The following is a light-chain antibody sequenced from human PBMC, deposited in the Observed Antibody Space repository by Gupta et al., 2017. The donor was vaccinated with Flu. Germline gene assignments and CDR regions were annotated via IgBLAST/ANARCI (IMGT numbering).Light chain of an antibody. Sequence: LSPVHASFGDSVTFPCRASKNIGTWLAWYQQKPGKDPKLLIYKASTLESGVPERFSGRGSGTEFNLFISSVEPDDFAAYYCKQYNGDPYTFGQGTKLEIK. J-gene: IGKJ2*01. CDR3: KQYNGDPYT. CDR1: KNIGTW. CDR2: KAS. V-gene: IGKV1-5*03.